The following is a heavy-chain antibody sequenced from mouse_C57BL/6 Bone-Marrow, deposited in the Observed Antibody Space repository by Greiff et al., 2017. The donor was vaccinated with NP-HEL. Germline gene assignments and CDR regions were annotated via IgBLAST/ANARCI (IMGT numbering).Heavy chain of an antibody. CDR3: ARGGLRQDWYFDV. CDR2: INPSNGGT. J-gene: IGHJ1*03. CDR1: GYTFTSYW. D-gene: IGHD2-4*01. V-gene: IGHV1-53*01. Sequence: VQLQQPGTELVKPGASVKLSCKASGYTFTSYWMHWVKRRPGQGLEWIGNINPSNGGTNYNEKFKSKATLTVDKSSSTAYMQLSSLTSEDSAVYYCARGGLRQDWYFDVWGTGTTVTVSS.